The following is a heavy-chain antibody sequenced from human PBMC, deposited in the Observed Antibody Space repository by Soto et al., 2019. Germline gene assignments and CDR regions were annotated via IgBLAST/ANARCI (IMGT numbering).Heavy chain of an antibody. V-gene: IGHV3-23*01. CDR1: GFSFSSYA. Sequence: EVQLLESGGGLVQPGRSLRLSCVASGFSFSSYAMVWVRQAPGKGLEWVSVISARGGSSYFADTVKGRFTISRDNSKNLLSLEMNSLRAEDTAIYFCAKGSIEYSASVDNWGQGTLVLVSS. CDR3: AKGSIEYSASVDN. J-gene: IGHJ4*02. CDR2: ISARGGSS. D-gene: IGHD5-12*01.